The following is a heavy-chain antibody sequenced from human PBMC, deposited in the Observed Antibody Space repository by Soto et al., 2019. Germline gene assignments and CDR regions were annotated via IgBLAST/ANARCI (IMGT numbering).Heavy chain of an antibody. CDR3: AREGYCSGGSCYSGYGMDV. Sequence: QVQLVESGGGVVQPGRSLRLSCAASGFTFSSYGMHWVRQAPGKGLEWVAVIWYDGSNKYYADSVKGRFTISRDNSKNTLYLQMNSLRAEHTAVYYCAREGYCSGGSCYSGYGMDVWGQGTTVTVSS. CDR2: IWYDGSNK. V-gene: IGHV3-33*01. D-gene: IGHD2-15*01. CDR1: GFTFSSYG. J-gene: IGHJ6*02.